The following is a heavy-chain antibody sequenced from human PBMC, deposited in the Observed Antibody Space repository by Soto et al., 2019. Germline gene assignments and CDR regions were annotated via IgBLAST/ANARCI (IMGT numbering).Heavy chain of an antibody. CDR2: VNNDGRNT. Sequence: EVQLLESGGDLVQSGGSLRLSCEASGFTFSDFGMSWVRQIPGKGLEWVSTVNNDGRNTHYADSVEGRFTISRDISNNTLYLQMNSLRSEDTAVYYCARAPGGSTETFDSWGQGTLVTVSS. J-gene: IGHJ4*02. V-gene: IGHV3-23*01. CDR1: GFTFSDFG. CDR3: ARAPGGSTETFDS. D-gene: IGHD3-10*01.